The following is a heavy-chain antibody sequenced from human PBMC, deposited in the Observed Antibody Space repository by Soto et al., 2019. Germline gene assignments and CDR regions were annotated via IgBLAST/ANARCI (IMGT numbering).Heavy chain of an antibody. V-gene: IGHV3-30*18. J-gene: IGHJ4*02. Sequence: QVQLVESGGGVVQPGRSLRLSCAASGFTFSSYGMHWVRQAPGKGLEWVAVISYDGSNKYYADSVKGRFTISRDNSKNTLYLQMNSLRAEDTAVYYCAKINRASPKGTAVEAVAGTGGYFDYWGQGTLVTVSS. D-gene: IGHD6-19*01. CDR3: AKINRASPKGTAVEAVAGTGGYFDY. CDR2: ISYDGSNK. CDR1: GFTFSSYG.